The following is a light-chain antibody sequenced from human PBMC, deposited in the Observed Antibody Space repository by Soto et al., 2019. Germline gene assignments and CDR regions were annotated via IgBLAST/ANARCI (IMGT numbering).Light chain of an antibody. J-gene: IGLJ2*01. CDR3: CSYAGSSTFGVV. CDR1: SSDVGSYNL. CDR2: EGS. Sequence: QSALTQPASVSGSPGQSITISCTGTSSDVGSYNLVSWYQQHPGKAPKLMIYEGSKRPSGVSNRFSGSKSGNTASLTISGLQAEDEADYYCCSYAGSSTFGVVVGGGTKVTVL. V-gene: IGLV2-23*03.